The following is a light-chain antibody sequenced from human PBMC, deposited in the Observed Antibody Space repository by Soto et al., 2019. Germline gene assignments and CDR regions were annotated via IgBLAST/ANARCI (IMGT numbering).Light chain of an antibody. CDR2: EGS. Sequence: QSALTQPASVSGSPGQSITISCTGTISDVGSYNLVSWYQQHPGKAPKLMIYEGSKRPSGVSNRFSGSKSGNTASLTISGLQAEDEADYYCCSYAGSSTYVVFGGGTKVTVL. CDR1: ISDVGSYNL. CDR3: CSYAGSSTYVV. J-gene: IGLJ2*01. V-gene: IGLV2-23*01.